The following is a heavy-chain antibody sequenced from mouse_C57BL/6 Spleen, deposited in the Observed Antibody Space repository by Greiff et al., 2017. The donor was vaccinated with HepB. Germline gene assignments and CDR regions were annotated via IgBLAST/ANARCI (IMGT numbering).Heavy chain of an antibody. CDR1: GFTFSDYG. V-gene: IGHV5-15*01. D-gene: IGHD1-1*01. CDR2: ISNLAYSI. CDR3: ARQGFYYGSSYDWYFDV. Sequence: DVQLVESGGGLVQPGGSLKLSCAASGFTFSDYGMAWVRQAPRKGPEWVAFISNLAYSIYYADTVTGRFTISRENAKNTLYLEMSSLRSEDTAMYYCARQGFYYGSSYDWYFDVWGTGTTVTVSS. J-gene: IGHJ1*03.